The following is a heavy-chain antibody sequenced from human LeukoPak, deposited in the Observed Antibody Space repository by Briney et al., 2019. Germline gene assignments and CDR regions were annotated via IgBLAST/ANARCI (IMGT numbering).Heavy chain of an antibody. Sequence: SETLSLTCTVSRGSISSYYRSWFRRPQGKGLEWIGYIYYSGTTNYNPSLKSRVTISVDTSKNQFSLGLSSVTAADTAVYYCARGPTRYYFDCWGQGTLVTVSS. J-gene: IGHJ4*02. CDR2: IYYSGTT. CDR3: ARGPTRYYFDC. D-gene: IGHD4-17*01. CDR1: RGSISSYY. V-gene: IGHV4-59*01.